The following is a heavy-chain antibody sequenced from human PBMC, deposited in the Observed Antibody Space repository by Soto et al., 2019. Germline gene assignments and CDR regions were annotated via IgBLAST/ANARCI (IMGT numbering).Heavy chain of an antibody. J-gene: IGHJ4*02. D-gene: IGHD1-26*01. CDR1: GFDFSTYG. Sequence: QVQLVESGGGVVQPGRSLRLSCAASGFDFSTYGMHWVRQAPGKGPEWVAVIWYDGSNKYYADSVRGRFIISRDNSKSTLFLQLNSLRDEETAVYYCARAVGPFDYWGQGTLVTVSS. CDR3: ARAVGPFDY. CDR2: IWYDGSNK. V-gene: IGHV3-33*01.